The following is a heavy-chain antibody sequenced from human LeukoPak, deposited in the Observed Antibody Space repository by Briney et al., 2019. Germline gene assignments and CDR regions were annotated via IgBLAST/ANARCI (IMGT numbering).Heavy chain of an antibody. CDR1: GFTVSSNY. V-gene: IGHV3-66*01. CDR3: ARGSTIAAPNY. J-gene: IGHJ4*02. D-gene: IGHD6-6*01. Sequence: PGGSLRLSCAASGFTVSSNYMSWVRQAPGKGLEWVSVIYSDDITYYADSVQGRFTISRDSSKNTLYLYMNSLRAEDTAVYYCARGSTIAAPNYWGQGTLVTVS. CDR2: IYSDDIT.